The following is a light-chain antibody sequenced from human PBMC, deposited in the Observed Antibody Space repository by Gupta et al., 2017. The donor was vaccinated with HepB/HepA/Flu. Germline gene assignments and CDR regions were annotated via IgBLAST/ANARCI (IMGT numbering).Light chain of an antibody. CDR1: QSALYSSNNKNY. CDR3: QQYFSAPPT. Sequence: DIVLTQSPDSLASSLGERPTTTAKSSQSALYSSNNKNYLAWYLQKPGQPPKLLIYWGSTRESGVPDRFSGSGSGTDFTLNISSVQAEDVAVYYCQQYFSAPPTFAQGTKVEIK. V-gene: IGKV4-1*01. J-gene: IGKJ1*01. CDR2: WGS.